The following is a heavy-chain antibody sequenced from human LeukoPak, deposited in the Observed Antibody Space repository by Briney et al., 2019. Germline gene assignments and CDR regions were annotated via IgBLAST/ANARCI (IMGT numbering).Heavy chain of an antibody. J-gene: IGHJ4*02. D-gene: IGHD4-17*01. CDR2: IYYSGST. V-gene: IGHV4-39*01. CDR1: GGSISTISYY. Sequence: SETLSLTCTVSGGSISTISYYWGWIRQPPGKGLEWIGTIYYSGSTYYNPSLKSRVTISVDTSKNQFSLKLTSVTAADTAVYYCARQTSYGDNDINYWGQGTLVTVSS. CDR3: ARQTSYGDNDINY.